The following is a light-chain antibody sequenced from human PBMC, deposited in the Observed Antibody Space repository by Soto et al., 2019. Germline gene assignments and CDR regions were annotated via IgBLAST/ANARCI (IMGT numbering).Light chain of an antibody. Sequence: QSALTQPASLSGSPGQSITISCTGTRSDVGYYNYVSWYQQHPGKAPKVIIYEVSNRPSGVSYRFSGSKSGNTASLTISGRQAEDEADYYCSSYISVSSPVVFGGGTKLTVL. CDR2: EVS. J-gene: IGLJ2*01. V-gene: IGLV2-14*01. CDR3: SSYISVSSPVV. CDR1: RSDVGYYNY.